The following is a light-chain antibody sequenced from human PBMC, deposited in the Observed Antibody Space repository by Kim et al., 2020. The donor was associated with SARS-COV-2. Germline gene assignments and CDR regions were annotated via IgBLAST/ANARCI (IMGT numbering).Light chain of an antibody. CDR2: DAS. V-gene: IGKV3-11*01. CDR1: QSVSSY. Sequence: LSPGERATLSFRASQSVSSYLAWYQQKPGQAPRLLIYDASNRATGIPARFSGSGSGTDFTLTISSLEPEDFAVYYCQQRSNWPLTFGGGTKVDIK. J-gene: IGKJ4*01. CDR3: QQRSNWPLT.